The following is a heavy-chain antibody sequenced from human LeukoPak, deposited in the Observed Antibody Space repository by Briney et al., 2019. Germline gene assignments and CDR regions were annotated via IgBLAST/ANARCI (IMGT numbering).Heavy chain of an antibody. D-gene: IGHD2-15*01. Sequence: ASVKVSCKASGGTFSSYAISWVRQAPGQGLEWMGGIIPIFGTANYAQKFQGRVTITADKSTSTAYMELSSLRSEDTAVYYCARAPAFCSGGSCYGYPYNWFDPWGQGTLVTVSS. CDR3: ARAPAFCSGGSCYGYPYNWFDP. J-gene: IGHJ5*02. V-gene: IGHV1-69*06. CDR2: IIPIFGTA. CDR1: GGTFSSYA.